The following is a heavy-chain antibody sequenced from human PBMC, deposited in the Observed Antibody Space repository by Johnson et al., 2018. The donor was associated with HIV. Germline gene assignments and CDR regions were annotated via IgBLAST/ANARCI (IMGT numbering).Heavy chain of an antibody. V-gene: IGHV3-30*18. Sequence: QVQLVESGGGVVQPGRSLRLSCAASGFTFNTYAMHWVRQAPGKGLEWVALISYDGTEKYYADSVKGRFTISRDNSKNTLYLQMNSLRAEDTAIYYCAKDLNVGELFFPTHDAFDIWGQGTTVTVSS. CDR3: AKDLNVGELFFPTHDAFDI. D-gene: IGHD3-10*01. J-gene: IGHJ3*02. CDR2: ISYDGTEK. CDR1: GFTFNTYA.